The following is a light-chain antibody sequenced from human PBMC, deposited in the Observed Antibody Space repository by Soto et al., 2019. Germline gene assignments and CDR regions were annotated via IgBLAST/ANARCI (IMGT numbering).Light chain of an antibody. CDR3: SSYTSSSTWV. V-gene: IGLV2-14*03. Sequence: QSALTQPASVSGSPGRSITSSCTGTISDVGGYNYVSWYQQHPGKAPKLMIYDVSNRPSGVSNRFSGSKSGNTASLTISGLRAEDEADYYCSSYTSSSTWVFGGGTKMTVL. CDR2: DVS. CDR1: ISDVGGYNY. J-gene: IGLJ3*02.